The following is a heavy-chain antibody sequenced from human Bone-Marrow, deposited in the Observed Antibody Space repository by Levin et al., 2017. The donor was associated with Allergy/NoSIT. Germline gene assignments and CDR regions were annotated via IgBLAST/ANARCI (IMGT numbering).Heavy chain of an antibody. CDR2: SYYSPSRT. J-gene: IGHJ4*02. CDR3: ARQGTCLDPDF. D-gene: IGHD3-3*02. CDR1: GDSISRTKYH. V-gene: IGHV4-39*01. Sequence: SETLSLTCTVSGDSISRTKYHWGWVRQPPGRGLEWIGVIKGSESSYYSPSRTQYSPSLKSRVTISADTSRNQFSLTLSSVTDADTAVYYCARQGTCLDPDFWGQGTRVTVSS.